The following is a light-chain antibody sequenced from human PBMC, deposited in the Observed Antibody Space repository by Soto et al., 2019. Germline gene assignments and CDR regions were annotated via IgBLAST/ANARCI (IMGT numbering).Light chain of an antibody. CDR2: DVS. CDR3: SSYTSSSTLYV. CDR1: SSDVGGYNY. J-gene: IGLJ1*01. V-gene: IGLV2-14*01. Sequence: QSALTQPASVSGSPGQSITISCTGTSSDVGGYNYVSWYQQHPGKAPKLMIYDVSNRPSGVSNRFSGSKSGNVASLTISGLQAEDEADYDCSSYTSSSTLYVFGTGTKLTVL.